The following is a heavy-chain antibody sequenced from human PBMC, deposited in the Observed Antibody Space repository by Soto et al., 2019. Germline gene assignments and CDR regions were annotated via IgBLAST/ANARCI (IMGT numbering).Heavy chain of an antibody. Sequence: RASVKVSCKASGGTFSSYAISWVRQAPGQGLEWMGGIIPIFGTANYAQKFQGRVTITADESTSTAYMELSSRRSEDPAVYYCARSRGASDILTGSRPPYYYYGMDVWGQGTTFTVSS. V-gene: IGHV1-69*13. D-gene: IGHD3-9*01. CDR1: GGTFSSYA. J-gene: IGHJ6*02. CDR3: ARSRGASDILTGSRPPYYYYGMDV. CDR2: IIPIFGTA.